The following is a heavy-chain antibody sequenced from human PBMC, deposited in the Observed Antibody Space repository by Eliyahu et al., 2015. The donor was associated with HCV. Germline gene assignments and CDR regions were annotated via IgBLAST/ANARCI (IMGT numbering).Heavy chain of an antibody. D-gene: IGHD5-12*01. V-gene: IGHV4-59*01. CDR2: IYYSGST. CDR1: GGSISSYY. J-gene: IGHJ4*02. CDR3: ARGLPYSGYDLGTPRANWQQLDY. Sequence: QVQLQESGPGLVKPSETLSLTCTVSGGSISSYYWXWXRQPPGKGLEWIGYIYYSGSTNYNPSLKSRVTISVDTSKNQFSLKLSSVTAADTAVYYCARGLPYSGYDLGTPRANWQQLDYWGQGTLVTVSS.